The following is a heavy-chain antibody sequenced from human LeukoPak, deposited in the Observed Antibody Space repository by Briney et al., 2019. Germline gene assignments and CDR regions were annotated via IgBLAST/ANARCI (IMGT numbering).Heavy chain of an antibody. CDR3: ALQGYCSRTSCYANWFDP. V-gene: IGHV5-51*01. D-gene: IGHD2-2*01. Sequence: HGESLKISCKGSGYSFTSYWIGWVRKMPGKGLEWVGIIYPGDSDTRYSPSFQGQVTISADKSISTAYLQWSSLKASDTAMYYCALQGYCSRTSCYANWFDPWGQGTLVTVSS. CDR1: GYSFTSYW. CDR2: IYPGDSDT. J-gene: IGHJ5*02.